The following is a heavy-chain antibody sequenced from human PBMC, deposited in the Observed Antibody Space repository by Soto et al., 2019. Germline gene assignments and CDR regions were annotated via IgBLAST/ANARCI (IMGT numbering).Heavy chain of an antibody. CDR1: GGSFSGYY. J-gene: IGHJ4*02. D-gene: IGHD3-16*01. V-gene: IGHV4-34*01. CDR3: ASGSPPEGGEQKPFDY. CDR2: INHSGST. Sequence: SETLSLTCAVYGGSFSGYYWSWIRQPPGKGLECIGEINHSGSTNYNPPLKSRVTISVDTSKNQFSLKLSSVTAADTAVYYCASGSPPEGGEQKPFDYWGQGTLVTVSS.